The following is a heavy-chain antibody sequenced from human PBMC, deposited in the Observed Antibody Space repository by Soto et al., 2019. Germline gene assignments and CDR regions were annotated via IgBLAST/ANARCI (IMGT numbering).Heavy chain of an antibody. D-gene: IGHD5-12*01. Sequence: QPGGSLRLSCAASGFTFSSYGMHWVRQAPGKGLEWVAVIWYDGSNKYYADSVKGRFTISRDNSKNTLYLQMNSLRAEDTAVYYCARDLYSGYDGNYFDYWGQGTLVTVSS. CDR1: GFTFSSYG. CDR2: IWYDGSNK. V-gene: IGHV3-33*01. J-gene: IGHJ4*02. CDR3: ARDLYSGYDGNYFDY.